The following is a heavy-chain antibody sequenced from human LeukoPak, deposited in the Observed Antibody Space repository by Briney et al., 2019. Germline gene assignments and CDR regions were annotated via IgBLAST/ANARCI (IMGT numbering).Heavy chain of an antibody. CDR1: GFTFSTYW. D-gene: IGHD4-23*01. CDR2: INSDGSTT. Sequence: GGSLRLSCAASGFTFSTYWMHWVRQAPGKGLVWVSRINSDGSTTNYADSVKGRFTISRDNSKRTLYLQMNSLRAEDTAMYYCAKDPNGDYVGAFDFWGQGTLVTVSS. V-gene: IGHV3-74*01. J-gene: IGHJ3*01. CDR3: AKDPNGDYVGAFDF.